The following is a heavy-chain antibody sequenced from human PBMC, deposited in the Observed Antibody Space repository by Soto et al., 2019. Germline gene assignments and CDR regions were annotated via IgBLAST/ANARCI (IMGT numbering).Heavy chain of an antibody. D-gene: IGHD4-4*01. CDR3: ARGGLQAQGVQYNHYAMDV. V-gene: IGHV1-69*06. CDR2: IIPIFSTP. Sequence: SVKVSCKASGGIFDRHTINWVRQAPGQGLEWMGGIIPIFSTPKYAQKFQGRVMLTADKSTSTAYMELSSLRYEDTAVYYCARGGLQAQGVQYNHYAMDVWGQGTTVTVSS. CDR1: GGIFDRHT. J-gene: IGHJ6*02.